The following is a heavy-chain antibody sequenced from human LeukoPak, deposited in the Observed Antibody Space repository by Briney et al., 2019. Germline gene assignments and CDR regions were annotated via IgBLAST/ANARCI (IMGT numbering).Heavy chain of an antibody. V-gene: IGHV3-15*01. CDR2: IKSKSERGTT. J-gene: IGHJ4*02. Sequence: GGSLRLSCAASGFTFSNGWMSWVRQAPGKGLEWVGRIKSKSERGTTDYAAPVKGRFTISRDGSTNTVYLHMNSLKTEDTAVYFCTSNLYCSTSSCYTLNNWGQGTLVAVSP. D-gene: IGHD2-2*02. CDR1: GFTFSNGW. CDR3: TSNLYCSTSSCYTLNN.